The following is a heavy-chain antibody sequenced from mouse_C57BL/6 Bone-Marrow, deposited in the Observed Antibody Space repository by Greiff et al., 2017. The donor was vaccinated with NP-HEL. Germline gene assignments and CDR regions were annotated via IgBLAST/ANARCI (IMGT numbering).Heavy chain of an antibody. CDR1: GYSITSGYY. V-gene: IGHV3-6*01. D-gene: IGHD2-3*01. CDR2: ISYDGSN. J-gene: IGHJ4*01. Sequence: EVQLQESGPGLVKPSQSLSLTCSVTGYSITSGYYWNWIRQLPGNKLEWMGYISYDGSNNYNPSLKNRISITRDTSKNQFFLKLNSVTTEDTATYYCARGGWLLPYYYAMDYWGQGTSVTVSS. CDR3: ARGGWLLPYYYAMDY.